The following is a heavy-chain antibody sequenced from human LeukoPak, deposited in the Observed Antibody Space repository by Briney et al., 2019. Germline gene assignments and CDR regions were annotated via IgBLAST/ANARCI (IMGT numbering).Heavy chain of an antibody. V-gene: IGHV4-31*03. CDR2: IYHSGST. J-gene: IGHJ5*02. CDR3: ARGLGYYGSGSPDRNWFDP. D-gene: IGHD3-10*01. Sequence: PSETLSLTCTVSGGSISSGGYYWSWIRHHPGKGLEWIGYIYHSGSTYYNPSLKSRMTISVDTSKNQFSLKLSSVTAADTAVYYCARGLGYYGSGSPDRNWFDPWGQGTLVTVSS. CDR1: GGSISSGGYY.